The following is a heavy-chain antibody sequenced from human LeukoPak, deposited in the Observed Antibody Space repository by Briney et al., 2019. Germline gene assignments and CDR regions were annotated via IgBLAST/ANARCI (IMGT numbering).Heavy chain of an antibody. Sequence: PSEPLSLTCTVSGGSISSYYWSWLRQPPGKGLEWIGYIYYSGSTNYNPSLKSRVTISVDTSKNQFSLKLSSVTAADTAVYYCAREGDYDGVLDYWGQGTLVTVSS. J-gene: IGHJ4*02. CDR3: AREGDYDGVLDY. D-gene: IGHD4-17*01. CDR1: GGSISSYY. V-gene: IGHV4-59*01. CDR2: IYYSGST.